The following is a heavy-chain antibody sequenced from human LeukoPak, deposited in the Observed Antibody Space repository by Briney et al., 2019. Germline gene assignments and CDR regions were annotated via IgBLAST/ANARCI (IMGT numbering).Heavy chain of an antibody. Sequence: GGSLRLSCAASGFTVSSNYMSWVRQAPGKGLEWVSVIYSGGNTYYADSVKGRFTISRDNSKNTLYLQMNSLRAEDTAVYYCARDLIAGSGYYSYFDYWGQGTLVTVSS. CDR1: GFTVSSNY. V-gene: IGHV3-66*01. D-gene: IGHD3-10*01. CDR3: ARDLIAGSGYYSYFDY. J-gene: IGHJ4*02. CDR2: IYSGGNT.